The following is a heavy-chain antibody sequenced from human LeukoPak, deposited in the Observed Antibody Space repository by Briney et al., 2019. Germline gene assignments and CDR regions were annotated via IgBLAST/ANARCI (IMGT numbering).Heavy chain of an antibody. Sequence: SETLSLTCAVYGGSFSGYYGSWIRQPPGKGLEWIGEINHSGSTNYNPSLKSRVTISVDTSKNQFSLKLSSVTAADTAVYYCARGRIAAVAGTGYWGQGTLVTVSS. CDR3: ARGRIAAVAGTGY. D-gene: IGHD6-19*01. V-gene: IGHV4-34*01. J-gene: IGHJ4*02. CDR1: GGSFSGYY. CDR2: INHSGST.